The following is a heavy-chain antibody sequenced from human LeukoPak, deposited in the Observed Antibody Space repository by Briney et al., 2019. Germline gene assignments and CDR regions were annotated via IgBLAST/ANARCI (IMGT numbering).Heavy chain of an antibody. CDR1: GGSFSDYY. CDR2: INHSGST. Sequence: PSETLSLTCAVYGGSFSDYYWSWIRQPPGKGLEWIGEINHSGSTDYNPSLKSRVTISIDKSKNHFSLKLTSVTAADTAIYYCARDSYNWNVDAFDPWGQGTLVTVSS. J-gene: IGHJ5*02. CDR3: ARDSYNWNVDAFDP. V-gene: IGHV4-34*01. D-gene: IGHD1-20*01.